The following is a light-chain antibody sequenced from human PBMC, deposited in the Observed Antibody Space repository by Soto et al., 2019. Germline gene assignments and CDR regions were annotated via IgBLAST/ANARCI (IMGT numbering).Light chain of an antibody. J-gene: IGKJ1*01. CDR1: QTLRSGY. CDR2: GAS. CDR3: QQYNNWPPT. V-gene: IGKV3-15*01. Sequence: EIVLTQSPGTLSLSPGDRATLSCRASQTLRSGYLAWYQQKPGQAPRLLIYGASTRATGFPARFSGSGSGTEFTLTISSLQSEDFAVYYCQQYNNWPPTFGQGTKVDIK.